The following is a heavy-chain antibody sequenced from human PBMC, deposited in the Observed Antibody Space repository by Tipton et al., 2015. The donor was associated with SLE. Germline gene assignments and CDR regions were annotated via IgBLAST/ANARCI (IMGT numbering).Heavy chain of an antibody. CDR1: GGSISSGDYY. Sequence: TLSLTCTVSGGSISSGDYYWSWIRQPPGKGLEWIGYIYYSGSTYYNPSLKSRVTISVDTSKNQFSLKLSSVTAADTAVYYCARERGSYYYFDSWGQGTLATVSS. J-gene: IGHJ4*02. CDR2: IYYSGST. V-gene: IGHV4-30-4*01. D-gene: IGHD3-10*01. CDR3: ARERGSYYYFDS.